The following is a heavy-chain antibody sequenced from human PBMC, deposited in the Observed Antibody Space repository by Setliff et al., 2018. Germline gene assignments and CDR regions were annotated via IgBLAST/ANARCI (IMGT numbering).Heavy chain of an antibody. V-gene: IGHV3-7*03. CDR1: GITFSTYS. CDR3: ARVVDMGWFDP. J-gene: IGHJ5*02. Sequence: PGGSLRLSCAASGITFSTYSMNWVRQAPGKGLEWVANLKYDGSESFHVDSVKGRFTISRDNAKNSLYLQMNSLRVEDTAVYYCARVVDMGWFDPWGQGTLVTVSS. CDR2: LKYDGSES.